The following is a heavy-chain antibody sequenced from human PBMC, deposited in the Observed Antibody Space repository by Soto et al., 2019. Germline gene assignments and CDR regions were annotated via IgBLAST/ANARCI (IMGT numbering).Heavy chain of an antibody. D-gene: IGHD3-10*01. Sequence: SETLSLTCAVSGVSISSSNWWSWVRQPPGKGLEWIGEIYHSGSTNYNPSLKSRVTISVDKSKNQFSLKLSSVTAADTAVYYCASLWFGELLIDYWGQGTLVTVSS. V-gene: IGHV4-4*02. CDR2: IYHSGST. CDR1: GVSISSSNW. CDR3: ASLWFGELLIDY. J-gene: IGHJ4*02.